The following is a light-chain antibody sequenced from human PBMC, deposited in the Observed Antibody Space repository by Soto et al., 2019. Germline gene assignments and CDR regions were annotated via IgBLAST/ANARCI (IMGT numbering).Light chain of an antibody. V-gene: IGKV3-20*01. CDR1: QSVSSSY. CDR2: GAS. Sequence: EIVLTQSPGTLSLSPGERATLSCRASQSVSSSYLAWYQQKPGQAPRLLIYGASSRATGIPDRFRGSGSGTGFTLTISRLEPEDFTVYYCQQYGSSAYTFGQGTNLEIK. CDR3: QQYGSSAYT. J-gene: IGKJ2*01.